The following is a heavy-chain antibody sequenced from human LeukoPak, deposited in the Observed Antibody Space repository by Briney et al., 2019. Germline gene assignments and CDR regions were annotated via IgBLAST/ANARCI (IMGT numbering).Heavy chain of an antibody. Sequence: GASVKVSCKASGGTFSSYAISWVRQAPGQGLEWMGGIIPIFGTANYAQKLQGRVTITADESTSTAYMELSSLRSEDTAVYYCARGPTVVTPDYWGQGTLVTVSS. CDR1: GGTFSSYA. D-gene: IGHD4-23*01. J-gene: IGHJ4*02. CDR3: ARGPTVVTPDY. CDR2: IIPIFGTA. V-gene: IGHV1-69*13.